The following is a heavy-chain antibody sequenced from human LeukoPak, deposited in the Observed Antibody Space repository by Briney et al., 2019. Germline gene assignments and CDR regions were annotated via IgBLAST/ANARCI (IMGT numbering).Heavy chain of an antibody. J-gene: IGHJ4*02. V-gene: IGHV3-23*01. CDR2: ISGSGDST. CDR3: AKTYNWNFDY. D-gene: IGHD1-20*01. Sequence: GGSLRLSCVASGFTFSSYAMSWVRQAPGKGREWVSVISGSGDSTYYAESVKGRFTFSRDNSKNTLYLQMNSLRAEGTAVYYCAKTYNWNFDYWGQGTLVTVSS. CDR1: GFTFSSYA.